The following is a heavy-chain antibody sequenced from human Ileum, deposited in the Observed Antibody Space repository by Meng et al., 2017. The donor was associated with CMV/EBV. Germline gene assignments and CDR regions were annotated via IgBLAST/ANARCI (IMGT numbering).Heavy chain of an antibody. CDR2: IYTAGST. D-gene: IGHD4-17*01. CDR1: GFTFSNSY. CDR3: ARGFTVTTWGDVFDF. J-gene: IGHJ4*02. V-gene: IGHV3-53*01. Sequence: SGFTFSNSYMSWVRQAPGKGLAWVASIYTAGSTYYADSVKGRFTIFRDHSKNILYLQMSSLMAEDTAVYYCARGFTVTTWGDVFDFWGQGTLVTVSS.